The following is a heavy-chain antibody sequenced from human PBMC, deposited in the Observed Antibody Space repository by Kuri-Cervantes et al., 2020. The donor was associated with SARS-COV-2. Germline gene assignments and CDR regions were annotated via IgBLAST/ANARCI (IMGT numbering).Heavy chain of an antibody. D-gene: IGHD3-22*01. CDR2: VRGKANYYAT. V-gene: IGHV3-73*01. CDR1: GFLFSASA. CDR3: ARAPDDSSGVFDY. J-gene: IGHJ4*02. Sequence: GGSLRLSCEVSGFLFSASAIHWVRQASGKGLEWVGRVRGKANYYATAYAASVKGRFTISRDDLKNMAYLQMNSLRTEDTAVYYCARAPDDSSGVFDYWGQGTLVTVSS.